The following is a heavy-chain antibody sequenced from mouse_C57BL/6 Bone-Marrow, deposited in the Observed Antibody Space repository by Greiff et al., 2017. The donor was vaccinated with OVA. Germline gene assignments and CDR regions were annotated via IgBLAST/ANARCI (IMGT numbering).Heavy chain of an antibody. Sequence: DVQLQESGPVLVKPGASVKLSCKASGYTFTDYYMNWVKQSPGKSLEWIGVINPYNGGTSYNQKFKGKATLTVDKSSSTDYMELNSLTSEDSAVDYCARYFDVWGTGTTVTVSS. CDR2: INPYNGGT. J-gene: IGHJ1*03. CDR3: ARYFDV. V-gene: IGHV1-19*01. CDR1: GYTFTDYY.